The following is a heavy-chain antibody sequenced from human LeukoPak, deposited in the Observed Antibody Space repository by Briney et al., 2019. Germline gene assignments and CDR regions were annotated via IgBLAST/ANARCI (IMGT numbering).Heavy chain of an antibody. CDR2: ISGSGGST. J-gene: IGHJ4*02. Sequence: GGSLRLSCAASGFTFSSYAMSWVRQAPGKGLEWVSAISGSGGSTYYADSVKGRFTISRDNSKNTLYLQMNSLRAEDTAVYYCARARSSGWYIFDYWGQGTLVTVSS. V-gene: IGHV3-23*01. D-gene: IGHD6-19*01. CDR3: ARARSSGWYIFDY. CDR1: GFTFSSYA.